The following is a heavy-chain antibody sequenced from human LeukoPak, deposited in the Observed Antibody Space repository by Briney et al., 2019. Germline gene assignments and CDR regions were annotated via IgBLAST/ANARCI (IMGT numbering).Heavy chain of an antibody. CDR2: IYHSGST. Sequence: SETLSLTCAVSGYSISSGYYWGWIRQPPRKGLEWIGSIYHSGSTYYNPSLKSRVAISVDTSKNQFSLKLSSVTAADTAVYYCARQYSGSYHVDYWGQGTLVTVSS. V-gene: IGHV4-38-2*01. J-gene: IGHJ4*02. CDR3: ARQYSGSYHVDY. CDR1: GYSISSGYY. D-gene: IGHD1-26*01.